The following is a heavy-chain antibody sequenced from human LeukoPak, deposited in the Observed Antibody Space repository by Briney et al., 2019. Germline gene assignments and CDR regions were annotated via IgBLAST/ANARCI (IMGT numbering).Heavy chain of an antibody. CDR3: ARRGDSRGYYDAFDI. Sequence: GGSLRLSCTASGFTFSSYNMHWVRQPTGKGLEWVSAVGTAGDTYYPGSVKGRFTISREDAKNSLYLQMNSLRAGDTAVYYCARRGDSRGYYDAFDIWGQGTMVTVSS. D-gene: IGHD3-22*01. CDR2: VGTAGDT. V-gene: IGHV3-13*01. CDR1: GFTFSSYN. J-gene: IGHJ3*02.